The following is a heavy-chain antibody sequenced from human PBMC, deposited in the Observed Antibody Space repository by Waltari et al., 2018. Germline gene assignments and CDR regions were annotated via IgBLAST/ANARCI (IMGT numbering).Heavy chain of an antibody. CDR1: GGSISRISSY. D-gene: IGHD2-2*02. CDR2: IYYSGIT. V-gene: IGHV4-39*01. CDR3: ARVLGYCSSTSCYKGYFQH. Sequence: QLQLQESGPGLVKPSETLSLTCTVSGGSISRISSYWGWIRQPPGKGLEWIGSIYYSGITYYNPSLKSRVTISVDTSKNQFSLKLSSVTAADTAVYYCARVLGYCSSTSCYKGYFQHWGQGTLVTVSS. J-gene: IGHJ1*01.